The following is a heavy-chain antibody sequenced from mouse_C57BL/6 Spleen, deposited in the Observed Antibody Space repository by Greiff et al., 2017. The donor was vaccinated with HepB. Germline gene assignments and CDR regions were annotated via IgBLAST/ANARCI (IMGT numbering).Heavy chain of an antibody. D-gene: IGHD1-1*02. CDR2: IDPSDSYT. J-gene: IGHJ1*03. Sequence: QLPGAELVRPGTSVKLSCKASGYTFTSYWMHWVKQRPGQGLEWIGVIDPSDSYTNYNQKFKGKSTLTVDKSSSTAYMQLSSLTSEDSAVYYCARLGYGYWYFDVWGTGTTVTVSS. CDR3: ARLGYGYWYFDV. CDR1: GYTFTSYW. V-gene: IGHV1-59*01.